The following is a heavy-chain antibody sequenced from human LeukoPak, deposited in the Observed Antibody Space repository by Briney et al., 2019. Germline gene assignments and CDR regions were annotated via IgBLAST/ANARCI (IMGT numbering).Heavy chain of an antibody. J-gene: IGHJ4*02. CDR3: AKEAGYSSGWYNY. V-gene: IGHV3-23*01. CDR1: GFTVSSNY. D-gene: IGHD6-19*01. Sequence: GGSLRLSCAASGFTVSSNYMSWVRQAPGKGLEWVSAISGSGGSTYYADSVKGRFTISRDNSKNTLYLQMNSLRAEDTAVYYCAKEAGYSSGWYNYWGQGTLVTVSS. CDR2: ISGSGGST.